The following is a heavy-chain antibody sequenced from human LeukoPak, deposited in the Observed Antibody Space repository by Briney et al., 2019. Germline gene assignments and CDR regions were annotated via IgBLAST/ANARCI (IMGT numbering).Heavy chain of an antibody. D-gene: IGHD3-22*01. CDR3: ARTPIYYFDNSGYYN. CDR2: IYSSGST. J-gene: IGHJ4*02. Sequence: SETLSLTCTVSGGSISSYYWSWTRQPPGKGQEWIGLIYSSGSTSYNPSLKSRVTMSVDTSKKQFSLRLSSVTAADTAVYYCARTPIYYFDNSGYYNWGQGTLVTVSS. CDR1: GGSISSYY. V-gene: IGHV4-4*07.